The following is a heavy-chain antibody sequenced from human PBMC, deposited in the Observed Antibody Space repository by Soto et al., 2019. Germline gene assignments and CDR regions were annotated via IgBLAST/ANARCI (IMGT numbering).Heavy chain of an antibody. CDR2: IYWDDDE. CDR1: GVVLSTSAVG. J-gene: IGHJ4*02. Sequence: SGPTLVNPTQTLTLTCTFSGVVLSTSAVGLGWIRQPPGKALEWPAFIYWDDDERYSPSLKSSLTITKDTSKNQVVLAMTNMDPVDTATYYCAYLVVAGLPYYFDYWGQGTQVTVSS. CDR3: AYLVVAGLPYYFDY. D-gene: IGHD2-15*01. V-gene: IGHV2-5*02.